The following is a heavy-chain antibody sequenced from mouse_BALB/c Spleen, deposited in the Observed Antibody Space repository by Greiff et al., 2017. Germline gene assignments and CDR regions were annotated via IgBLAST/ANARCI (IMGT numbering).Heavy chain of an antibody. V-gene: IGHV5-6*01. CDR2: ISSGGSYT. CDR1: GFTFSSYG. CDR3: ARRNEYNNCDY. Sequence: EVHLVESGGDLVKPGGSLKLSCAASGFTFSSYGMSWVRQTPDKRLEWVATISSGGSYTYYPDSVKGRFTISRDNAKNTLYLQMSSLKSEDTAMYYCARRNEYNNCDYGGKGTTLTVSS. D-gene: IGHD5-2*01. J-gene: IGHJ2*01.